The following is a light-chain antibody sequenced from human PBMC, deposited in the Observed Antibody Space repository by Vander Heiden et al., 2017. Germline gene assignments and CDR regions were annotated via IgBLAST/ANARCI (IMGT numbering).Light chain of an antibody. CDR1: SGSNGSKY. CDR2: ENN. V-gene: IGLV6-57*01. J-gene: IGLJ3*02. CDR3: QSYDSTNRGV. Sequence: FMLTQPHSVSDSPGKTVTISCARSSGSNGSKYVQWYQQRPGSSPNTVIYENNQRPSGVPDRFSGSIDSSSNSASLTISGLGTEDEADYYCQSYDSTNRGVCGGGTTLTVL.